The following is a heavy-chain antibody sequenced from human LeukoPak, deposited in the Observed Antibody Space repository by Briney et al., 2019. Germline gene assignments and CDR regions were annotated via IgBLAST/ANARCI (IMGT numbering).Heavy chain of an antibody. Sequence: PSETLSLTCTVSGGSISSSSYYWGWIRQPPGTGLEWIGSIYYSGSTYYNPSLKSRVTISVDTSKNQFSLKLSSVTAADTAVYYCARDGGTYYYDSSGYYRYNWFDPWGQGTLVTVSP. CDR3: ARDGGTYYYDSSGYYRYNWFDP. CDR2: IYYSGST. V-gene: IGHV4-39*07. J-gene: IGHJ5*02. D-gene: IGHD3-22*01. CDR1: GGSISSSSYY.